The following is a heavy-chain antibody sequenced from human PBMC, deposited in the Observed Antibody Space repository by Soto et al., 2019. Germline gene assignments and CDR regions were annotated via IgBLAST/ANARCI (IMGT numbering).Heavy chain of an antibody. D-gene: IGHD3-22*01. CDR2: ISYDGSNK. CDR3: AKAADSSGYYYVKAPPAPDY. CDR1: GFTFSSYG. V-gene: IGHV3-30*18. J-gene: IGHJ4*02. Sequence: PGGSLRLSCAASGFTFSSYGMHWVRQAPGKWLEWVAVISYDGSNKYYADSVKGRFTISRDNSKNTLYLQMNSLRAEDTAVYYCAKAADSSGYYYVKAPPAPDYWGQGTLVTVSS.